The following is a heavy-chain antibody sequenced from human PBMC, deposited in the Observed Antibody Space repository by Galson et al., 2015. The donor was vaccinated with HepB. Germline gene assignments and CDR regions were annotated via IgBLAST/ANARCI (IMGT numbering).Heavy chain of an antibody. D-gene: IGHD6-19*01. Sequence: SLRLSCAASGFTFSTYWMSWVRQAPGKGLEWVAKINEHGSEKYYVDSVRGRFTISRDDAKNSLYLQMNSLRGEDTAVYYCILALIGRRGGVDGLDVWGQGTTVTVSS. V-gene: IGHV3-7*01. CDR3: ILALIGRRGGVDGLDV. CDR2: INEHGSEK. CDR1: GFTFSTYW. J-gene: IGHJ6*02.